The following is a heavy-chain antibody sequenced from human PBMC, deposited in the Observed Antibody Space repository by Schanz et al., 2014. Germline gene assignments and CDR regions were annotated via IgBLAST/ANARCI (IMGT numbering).Heavy chain of an antibody. CDR2: VNHGGYT. D-gene: IGHD1-7*01. J-gene: IGHJ4*02. Sequence: QVQLQQWGAGLLKPSETLSLTCAFSGGSFSGYWWTWVRQSPGKGLEWIGEVNHGGYTNNNPSLKKRSPIAWAMPRKEFPLSWSSVAAADTAAYYCATWSGTRLFHNWGQGTLVTVSS. V-gene: IGHV4-34*04. CDR1: GGSFSGYW. CDR3: ATWSGTRLFHN.